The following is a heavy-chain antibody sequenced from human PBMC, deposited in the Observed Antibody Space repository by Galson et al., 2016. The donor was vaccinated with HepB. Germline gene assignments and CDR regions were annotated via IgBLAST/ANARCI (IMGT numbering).Heavy chain of an antibody. CDR1: GYKFIDYG. CDR2: VSPYNGNS. V-gene: IGHV1-18*01. Sequence: SVKVSCKASGYKFIDYGIHWVRQAPGQGLEWIGWVSPYNGNSNFAQKFQGRVSLTTDTATSTGYMEMTGLAFDDTAVYYCAKGDSFDAWGQGTLVTDAS. CDR3: AKGDSFDA. D-gene: IGHD2-21*02. J-gene: IGHJ4*02.